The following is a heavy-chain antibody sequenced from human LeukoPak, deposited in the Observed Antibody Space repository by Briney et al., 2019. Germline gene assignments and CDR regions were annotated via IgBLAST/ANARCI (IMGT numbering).Heavy chain of an antibody. CDR2: ISGGGDST. CDR3: AKDGHCSTTTCSTAKFDY. Sequence: GGSLRLSCAASGFTFSSYAMSWVRQAPGKGLEWVSAISGGGDSTFYADSVKGRFTISRDNSKNTLYLQMNSLRAEDTAVYYCAKDGHCSTTTCSTAKFDYWGQGTLVTVSS. V-gene: IGHV3-23*01. CDR1: GFTFSSYA. D-gene: IGHD2-2*01. J-gene: IGHJ4*02.